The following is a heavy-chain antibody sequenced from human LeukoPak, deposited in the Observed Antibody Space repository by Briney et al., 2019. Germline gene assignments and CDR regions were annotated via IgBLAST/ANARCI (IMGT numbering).Heavy chain of an antibody. J-gene: IGHJ4*02. V-gene: IGHV3-7*01. Sequence: GGSLRLSCAASGITVSSNYMSWVRQAPGKGLEWVANLKQDGSEKNYVDSVKGRFTISRDNAKNSLYLQMNSLRVEDTAVYYCARERVTTTSFDYWGQGVLVTVSS. D-gene: IGHD2/OR15-2a*01. CDR3: ARERVTTTSFDY. CDR1: GITVSSNY. CDR2: LKQDGSEK.